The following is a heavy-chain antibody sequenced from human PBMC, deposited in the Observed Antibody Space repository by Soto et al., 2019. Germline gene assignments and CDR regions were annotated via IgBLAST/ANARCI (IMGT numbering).Heavy chain of an antibody. V-gene: IGHV3-33*01. CDR1: GFTFSSYG. Sequence: QVQLVESGGGVVQPGRSLRLSCAASGFTFSSYGMHWVRQAPGKGLEWVAVIWYDGSNKYYADSVKGRFTISRDNSKNTLYLQMNSLRAEDTAVYYCARDEADRGRSQQDYWGQGTLVTVSS. CDR3: ARDEADRGRSQQDY. CDR2: IWYDGSNK. J-gene: IGHJ4*02. D-gene: IGHD2-15*01.